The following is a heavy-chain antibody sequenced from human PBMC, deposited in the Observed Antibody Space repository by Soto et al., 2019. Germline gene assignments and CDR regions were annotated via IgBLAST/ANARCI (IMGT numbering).Heavy chain of an antibody. J-gene: IGHJ5*02. D-gene: IGHD3-10*01. Sequence: QVQLVQSGAEVKKPGSSVKVSCKASGGTFSSYAISWVRQAPGQGLEWMGGIIPIFGTANYAQKFQGRVTITADKSTSTAYMELSSLRSEDTAVYYCARTGLMVRGAQYNWFDPWGQGTLVTVSS. CDR3: ARTGLMVRGAQYNWFDP. CDR1: GGTFSSYA. CDR2: IIPIFGTA. V-gene: IGHV1-69*06.